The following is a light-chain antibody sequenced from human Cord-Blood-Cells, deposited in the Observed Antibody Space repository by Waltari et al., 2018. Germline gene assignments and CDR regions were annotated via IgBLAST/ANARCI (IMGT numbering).Light chain of an antibody. V-gene: IGKV3-11*01. J-gene: IGKJ5*01. CDR3: QQRSNWPPIT. CDR1: QSVSSY. Sequence: EIVFTLSPATLSLSPGERATLSCRASQSVSSYLAWYQQNPGQAPRLLIYDASNRATGIPARFSGSGSGTDFTLTISSLEPEDFAVYYCQQRSNWPPITFGQGTRLEIK. CDR2: DAS.